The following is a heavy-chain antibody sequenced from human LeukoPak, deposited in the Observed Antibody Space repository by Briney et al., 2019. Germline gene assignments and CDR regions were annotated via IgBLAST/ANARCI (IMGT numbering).Heavy chain of an antibody. J-gene: IGHJ4*02. CDR3: ARVIRRVGASGWYPFDY. CDR1: GYTFTGYY. V-gene: IGHV1-2*02. CDR2: INPNSGGT. D-gene: IGHD6-19*01. Sequence: ASVKVSCKASGYTFTGYYMHWVRQAPGQGLEWMGWINPNSGGTNYAQKFQGRVTMTRDTSISTAYMELSRLRSDDTAVYYCARVIRRVGASGWYPFDYWGQGTLVTVSS.